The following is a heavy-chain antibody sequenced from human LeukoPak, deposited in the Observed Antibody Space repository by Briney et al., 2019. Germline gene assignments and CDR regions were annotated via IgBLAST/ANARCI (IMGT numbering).Heavy chain of an antibody. Sequence: GESLKISCKGSGYSFTSYWIGWVRQMPGKGLEGMGVIYPGDSDTRYSAAFQGQVTILSDKPISNAYLQWSSLKASGTPMYYCARPSDCGGDCYGAFDIWGQGTMATVSS. CDR1: GYSFTSYW. CDR2: IYPGDSDT. D-gene: IGHD2-21*01. J-gene: IGHJ3*02. CDR3: ARPSDCGGDCYGAFDI. V-gene: IGHV5-51*01.